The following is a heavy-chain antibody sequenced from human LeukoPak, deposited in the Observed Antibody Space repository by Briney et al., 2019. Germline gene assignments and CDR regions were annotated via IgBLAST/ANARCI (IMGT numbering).Heavy chain of an antibody. V-gene: IGHV4-34*01. Sequence: KPSETLSLTCAVYDGSFSGYYWSWIRQPPGKGLEWIGSIYYSGSTYYNPSLRSRVTISVDTSKNQFSVKLSSVTAADTAVYYCARNYYDSSGYYYYFDYWGQGTLVTVSS. CDR1: DGSFSGYY. J-gene: IGHJ4*02. D-gene: IGHD3-22*01. CDR3: ARNYYDSSGYYYYFDY. CDR2: IYYSGST.